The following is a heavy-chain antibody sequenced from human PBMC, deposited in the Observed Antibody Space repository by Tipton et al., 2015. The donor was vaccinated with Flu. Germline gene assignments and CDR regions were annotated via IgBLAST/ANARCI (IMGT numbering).Heavy chain of an antibody. J-gene: IGHJ6*02. CDR1: GGSISSYY. CDR2: IYYSGST. CDR3: AREGHIVATTSGMDV. Sequence: LSCTVSGGSISSYYWSWIRQPPGKGLEWIGYIYYSGSTNYNPSLKSRVTISVDTSKNQFSLKLSSATAADTAVYYCAREGHIVATTSGMDVWGQGTTVTVSS. D-gene: IGHD5-12*01. V-gene: IGHV4-59*12.